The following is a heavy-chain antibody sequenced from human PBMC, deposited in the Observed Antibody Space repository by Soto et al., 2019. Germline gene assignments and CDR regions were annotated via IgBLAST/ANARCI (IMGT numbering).Heavy chain of an antibody. CDR2: IIPILGIA. Sequence: SVKVSCKASGGTFSSYTISWVRQAPGQGLEWMGRIIPILGIANYAQKFQGRVTITADKSTSTAYMELSSLRSEDTAVYYCARVGCGGDCYSVDYWGQGTLVTVST. D-gene: IGHD2-21*02. CDR3: ARVGCGGDCYSVDY. CDR1: GGTFSSYT. V-gene: IGHV1-69*02. J-gene: IGHJ4*02.